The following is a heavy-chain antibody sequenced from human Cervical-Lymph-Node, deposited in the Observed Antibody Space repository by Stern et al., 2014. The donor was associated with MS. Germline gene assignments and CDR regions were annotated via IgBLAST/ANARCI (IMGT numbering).Heavy chain of an antibody. CDR3: AKSEPDYYDSSGYYYEGADY. CDR1: GFTFSSYA. Sequence: EMQLVESGGGLVQPGGSLRLSCAASGFTFSSYAMSWVRQAPGKGLEWVSAISGSGGSTYYADSVKGRFTISRDNSKNTLYLQMNSLRAEDTAVYYCAKSEPDYYDSSGYYYEGADYWGQGTLVTVSS. J-gene: IGHJ4*02. V-gene: IGHV3-23*04. CDR2: ISGSGGST. D-gene: IGHD3-22*01.